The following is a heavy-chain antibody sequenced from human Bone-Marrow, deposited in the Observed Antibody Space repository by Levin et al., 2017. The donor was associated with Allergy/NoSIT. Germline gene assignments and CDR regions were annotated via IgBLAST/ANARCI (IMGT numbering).Heavy chain of an antibody. V-gene: IGHV2-5*02. Sequence: SGPTLVKPTQTLTLTCTFSGFSLRPNGVAVGWLRQPPGEAPEWLAITYWDGDKRYNSSLKNRLTITQDTSRNQVVLTMTNMDPVDTATYYCAHSLRRDSCSGGKCDYFDYWGQGTLVTVSS. CDR3: AHSLRRDSCSGGKCDYFDY. J-gene: IGHJ4*02. CDR1: GFSLRPNGVA. D-gene: IGHD2-15*01. CDR2: TYWDGDK.